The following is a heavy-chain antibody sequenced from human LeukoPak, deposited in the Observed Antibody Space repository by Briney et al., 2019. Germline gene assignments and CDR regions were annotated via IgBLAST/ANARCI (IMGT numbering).Heavy chain of an antibody. J-gene: IGHJ4*02. V-gene: IGHV1-2*06. CDR3: ARGGGYSYGYRPTY. CDR1: GYTFTGYY. Sequence: ASVKVSCKAPGYTFTGYYMHWVRQAPGQGLEWMGRINPNSGGTNYAQKFQGRVTMTRDTSISTAYMELSRLRSDDTAVYYCARGGGYSYGYRPTYWGQGTLVTVSS. CDR2: INPNSGGT. D-gene: IGHD5-18*01.